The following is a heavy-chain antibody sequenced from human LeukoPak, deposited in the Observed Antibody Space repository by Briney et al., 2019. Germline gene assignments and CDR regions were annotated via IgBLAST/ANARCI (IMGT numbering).Heavy chain of an antibody. CDR1: GGSFSGYY. J-gene: IGHJ6*02. CDR2: INHSGST. CDR3: ARGGRGYCSGGSCYAAYYYYYYGMDV. Sequence: SETLSLTCAVYGGSFSGYYWSWIRQPPGKGLEWIGEINHSGSTNYNPSLKSRVTISVDTSKNQFSLKLSSVTAADTAVYYCARGGRGYCSGGSCYAAYYYYYYGMDVWGQGTTVTVSS. D-gene: IGHD2-15*01. V-gene: IGHV4-34*01.